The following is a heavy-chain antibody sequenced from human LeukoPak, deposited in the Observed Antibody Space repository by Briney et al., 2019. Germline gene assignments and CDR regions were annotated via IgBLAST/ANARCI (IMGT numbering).Heavy chain of an antibody. V-gene: IGHV1-69*05. CDR1: GGTFSSYA. J-gene: IGHJ6*03. Sequence: GASVKVSCKASGGTFSSYAISWVRLAPGQGREWMGRIIPIFGTANYAQKFQGRVTITTDESTSTAYMELSSLRSEDTAVYYCARDHWYSSGWYSYYYMDVWGKGTTVTVSS. CDR3: ARDHWYSSGWYSYYYMDV. CDR2: IIPIFGTA. D-gene: IGHD6-19*01.